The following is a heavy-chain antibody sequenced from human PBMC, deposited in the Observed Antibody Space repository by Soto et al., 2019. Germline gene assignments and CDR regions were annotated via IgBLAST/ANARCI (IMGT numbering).Heavy chain of an antibody. CDR2: IKSKTDGGTT. J-gene: IGHJ6*02. Sequence: EVQLVESGGGLVKPGGSLRLSCAASGFTFSNAWMNWVRQAPGKGLEWVGRIKSKTDGGTTDYAAPVKGRFTISRDDSKNTLYLQMNSLKTEDTAVYYCTTDPTGGQQQLIYYYYYGMDVWGQGTTVTVSS. D-gene: IGHD6-13*01. CDR3: TTDPTGGQQQLIYYYYYGMDV. CDR1: GFTFSNAW. V-gene: IGHV3-15*07.